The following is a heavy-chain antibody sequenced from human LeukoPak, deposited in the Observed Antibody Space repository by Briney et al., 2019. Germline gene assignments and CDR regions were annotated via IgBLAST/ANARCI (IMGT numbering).Heavy chain of an antibody. Sequence: GGSLRLSCAASGFTFSSYAMSWVRQAPGKGLEWVSAISGSGGSTYYADSVKGRFTISRDNSKNTLYLQMNSLRTEDTAVYYCAKQRRQWLDNWFDPWGQGTLVTVSS. CDR3: AKQRRQWLDNWFDP. J-gene: IGHJ5*02. D-gene: IGHD6-19*01. V-gene: IGHV3-23*01. CDR1: GFTFSSYA. CDR2: ISGSGGST.